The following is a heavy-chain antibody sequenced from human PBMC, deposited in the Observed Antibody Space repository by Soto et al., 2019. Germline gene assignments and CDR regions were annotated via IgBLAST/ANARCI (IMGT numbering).Heavy chain of an antibody. V-gene: IGHV4-34*01. D-gene: IGHD3-16*02. J-gene: IGHJ1*01. CDR1: GGSFSGYY. CDR3: ARTHSAGYPEQYFQH. Sequence: SETLSLTCAVYGGSFSGYYWSWIRQPPGKELEWIGEINHSGSTNYNPSLKSRVTISVDTSKNQFSLKLSSVTAADTAVYYCARTHSAGYPEQYFQHWGQGTLVTVSS. CDR2: INHSGST.